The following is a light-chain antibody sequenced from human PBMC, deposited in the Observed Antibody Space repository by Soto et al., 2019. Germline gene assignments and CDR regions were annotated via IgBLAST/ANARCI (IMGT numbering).Light chain of an antibody. CDR2: DAS. J-gene: IGKJ4*01. CDR1: QSVSSY. Sequence: EIVFTQSPATLSLSPGERATLSCRASQSVSSYLAWYQQKPGQAPRLLIYDASNRATGIPARFRGSGSGTDFTLTISSLEPEDYAVYYCQQRSNWPPLTFGGGTTVEIK. CDR3: QQRSNWPPLT. V-gene: IGKV3-11*01.